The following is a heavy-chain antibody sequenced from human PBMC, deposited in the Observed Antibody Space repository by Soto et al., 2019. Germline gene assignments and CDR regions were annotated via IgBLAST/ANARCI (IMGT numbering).Heavy chain of an antibody. CDR3: ARTGPPVDY. CDR1: GYTFSSYA. V-gene: IGHV1-18*01. CDR2: IITYNGNT. Sequence: QVQLVQSGAEVKKPGGSVKVSCKASGYTFSSYAISWVRQASGQGLEWMGWIITYNGNTNYAQKLQGRVTMTTDTSTTTAYMDLRSLRSDDTAVYYCARTGPPVDYWGQGTLVTVSS. J-gene: IGHJ4*02.